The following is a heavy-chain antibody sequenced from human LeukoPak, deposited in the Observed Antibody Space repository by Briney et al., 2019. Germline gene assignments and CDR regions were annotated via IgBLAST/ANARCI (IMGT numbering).Heavy chain of an antibody. CDR3: AREGGYYFDH. D-gene: IGHD6-25*01. V-gene: IGHV3-30*03. CDR2: ISYDRSET. J-gene: IGHJ4*02. Sequence: PGGSLRLSCAASGFTFGSYGVHWVRQAPGKGLEWVAFISYDRSETYYADSVKGRFSISRDNSKNTVYLQMNSLRTEDRAVYYCAREGGYYFDHWGQGTLVTVSS. CDR1: GFTFGSYG.